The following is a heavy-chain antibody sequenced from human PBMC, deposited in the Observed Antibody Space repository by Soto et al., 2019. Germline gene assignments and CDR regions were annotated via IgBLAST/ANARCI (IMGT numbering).Heavy chain of an antibody. D-gene: IGHD6-13*01. Sequence: QVQLVQSGAEVKKPGASVKVSCKTSGYTFSTYPISWVRQAPGQGLEWVGWISTYNGKTNYGQKFQGRVTINTDTSARTANINLRNLRADDTAVYYCARDRVEAALGTFDQWGQGTLVTVSS. CDR2: ISTYNGKT. CDR1: GYTFSTYP. CDR3: ARDRVEAALGTFDQ. V-gene: IGHV1-18*01. J-gene: IGHJ4*02.